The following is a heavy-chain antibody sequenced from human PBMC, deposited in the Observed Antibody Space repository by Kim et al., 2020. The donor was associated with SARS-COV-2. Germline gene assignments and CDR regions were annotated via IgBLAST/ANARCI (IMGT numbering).Heavy chain of an antibody. J-gene: IGHJ4*02. CDR3: ARDANYYDSRDYFDS. V-gene: IGHV1-2*02. Sequence: ASVKVSCKASGYTFTGYYIHWVRQAPGQGLEWMGWINPKSGDTNYAQNFQGRVTMTRDTSIKTAYMEVTRLTSDDTALYYCARDANYYDSRDYFDSWGQGTLVTVSS. D-gene: IGHD3-22*01. CDR2: INPKSGDT. CDR1: GYTFTGYY.